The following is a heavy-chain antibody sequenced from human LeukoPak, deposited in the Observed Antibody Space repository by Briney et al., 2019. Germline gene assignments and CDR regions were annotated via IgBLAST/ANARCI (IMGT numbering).Heavy chain of an antibody. CDR1: GFTFSSCW. J-gene: IGHJ4*02. V-gene: IGHV3-7*01. CDR2: IKGDGSER. Sequence: GGSLRLSCVVSGFTFSSCWMSWVRQAPGKGLEWVANIKGDGSERYYADSVKGRFTISRDNAKNSLYLEMNSLRAEDTAVYYCAKEYCSNSVCHSLDYWGQGTLVTVSS. D-gene: IGHD2-8*01. CDR3: AKEYCSNSVCHSLDY.